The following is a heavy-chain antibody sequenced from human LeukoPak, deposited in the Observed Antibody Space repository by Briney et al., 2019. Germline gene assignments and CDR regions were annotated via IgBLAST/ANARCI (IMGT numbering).Heavy chain of an antibody. CDR2: MYYDGSV. CDR1: GGSINSGGYF. J-gene: IGHJ4*02. CDR3: ARLVCSATTCSYGGAFDS. Sequence: SETLSLTCTISGGSINSGGYFWSWFRQLPGKGLEWIAYMYYDGSVYNNPSLVSRVTMSIDTSKTQFSLELSSVTAADTAVYYCARLVCSATTCSYGGAFDSWGQGTLVTVSS. D-gene: IGHD2-2*01. V-gene: IGHV4-31*03.